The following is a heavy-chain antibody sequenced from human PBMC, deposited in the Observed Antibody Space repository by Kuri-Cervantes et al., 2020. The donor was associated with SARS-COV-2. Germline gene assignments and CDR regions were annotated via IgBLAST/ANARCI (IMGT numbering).Heavy chain of an antibody. J-gene: IGHJ4*02. CDR1: GFTFSTYE. D-gene: IGHD1-1*01. Sequence: SLKIPCAASGFTFSTYEMNWVRQAPGKGLEWVSGISWNSGSIGYADSVKGRFTISRDNSKNSLYLQMNSLRAEDADVYYCVRDGDHWNFDYWGQGTLVTVSS. CDR3: VRDGDHWNFDY. CDR2: ISWNSGSI. V-gene: IGHV3-9*01.